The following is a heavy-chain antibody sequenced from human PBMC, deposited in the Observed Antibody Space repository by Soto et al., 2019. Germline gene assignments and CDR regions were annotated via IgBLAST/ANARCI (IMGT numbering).Heavy chain of an antibody. CDR2: IYPGDADT. Sequence: GESLKISCKGSGYSFSSYWIGWVRQMPGKGLEWMGIIYPGDADTRYSPSFQGQVNISADKSISTAYLQWSSLKASDTAMYYCARFLYSSSSSSIFYYYYGMDVWGQGTTVTVSS. CDR3: ARFLYSSSSSSIFYYYYGMDV. D-gene: IGHD6-6*01. J-gene: IGHJ6*02. V-gene: IGHV5-51*01. CDR1: GYSFSSYW.